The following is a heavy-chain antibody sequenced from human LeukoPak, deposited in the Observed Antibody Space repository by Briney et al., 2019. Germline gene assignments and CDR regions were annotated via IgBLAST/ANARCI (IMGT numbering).Heavy chain of an antibody. V-gene: IGHV3-48*03. D-gene: IGHD1-7*01. CDR1: GFTFSSYE. Sequence: GGSLRLSCAASGFTFSSYEMNWVRQAPGKGLEWVSYISSSGSTIYYADSLKGRFTTSRDNAKNSLYLQMNSLRVEDTAVYYCARGAYNWNYADYWGQGTLVTVSS. CDR3: ARGAYNWNYADY. J-gene: IGHJ4*02. CDR2: ISSSGSTI.